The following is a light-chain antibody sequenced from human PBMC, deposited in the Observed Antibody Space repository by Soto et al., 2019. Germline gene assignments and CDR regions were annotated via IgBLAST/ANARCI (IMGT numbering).Light chain of an antibody. J-gene: IGKJ5*01. Sequence: DIDLAQSPSFLSASVGDRFTITCRASQGINRFLAWYQQKPGKAPKLLIYAASTLQSGVPSRFSGSGSGTEFTLTISSLQPEDFATYYCQQLKSNLITFGQGTRLEI. V-gene: IGKV1-9*01. CDR1: QGINRF. CDR2: AAS. CDR3: QQLKSNLIT.